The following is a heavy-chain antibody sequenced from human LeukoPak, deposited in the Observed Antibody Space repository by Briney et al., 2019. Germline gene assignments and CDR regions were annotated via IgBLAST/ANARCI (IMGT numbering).Heavy chain of an antibody. V-gene: IGHV3-48*04. CDR2: ISSSSSTI. Sequence: PGGSLRLSCAASGFTFSSYSMNWVRQAPGKGLEWVSYISSSSSTIYYADSVKGRFTISRDNAKNSLYLQMNSLRAEDTAVYYCAKSQHSSLSDDAFDIWGQGTMVTVSS. CDR1: GFTFSSYS. CDR3: AKSQHSSLSDDAFDI. J-gene: IGHJ3*02. D-gene: IGHD6-6*01.